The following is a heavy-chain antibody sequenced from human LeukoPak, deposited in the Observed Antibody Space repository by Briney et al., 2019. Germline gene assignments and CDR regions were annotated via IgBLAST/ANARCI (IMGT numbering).Heavy chain of an antibody. J-gene: IGHJ4*02. V-gene: IGHV1-2*02. CDR1: GYTFTSYY. Sequence: ASVKVSCKASGYTFTSYYMHWVRQAPGQGLEWMGWINPKSGGTNSAQKFQGRVTMTRDTSISTAYMELTRLTSDDTAVYYCARRGDYGDYGDYWGQGTLVTVSS. CDR2: INPKSGGT. D-gene: IGHD4-17*01. CDR3: ARRGDYGDYGDY.